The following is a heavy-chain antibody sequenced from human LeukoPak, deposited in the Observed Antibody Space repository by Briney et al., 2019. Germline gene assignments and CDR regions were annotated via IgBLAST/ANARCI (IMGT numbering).Heavy chain of an antibody. CDR1: GGSISSYY. CDR3: ARTLSRGYARGGNWLDP. D-gene: IGHD2-8*01. J-gene: IGHJ5*02. V-gene: IGHV4-59*01. CDR2: IYYSGST. Sequence: PSETLSLTCTVSGGSISSYYWSWIRQPPGKGLEWIGYIYYSGSTNYNPSLKSRVTISVDTSKNQFSLKLSSVTAADTAVYYCARTLSRGYARGGNWLDPWGQGTLVTVSS.